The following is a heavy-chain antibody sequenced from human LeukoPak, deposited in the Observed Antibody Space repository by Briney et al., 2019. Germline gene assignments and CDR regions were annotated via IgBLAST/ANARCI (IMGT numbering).Heavy chain of an antibody. J-gene: IGHJ6*03. D-gene: IGHD5/OR15-5a*01. Sequence: SETLSLTCAVYGGSFSGYYWSWIRQPPGKGLEWIGYVFHSGITNYNPSLKSQVTISIDTSKNQFSLNMTSVTAADTAVYYCARDVSRPPYYYMDVWGKGTTVIVSS. CDR2: VFHSGIT. CDR1: GGSFSGYY. CDR3: ARDVSRPPYYYMDV. V-gene: IGHV4-59*01.